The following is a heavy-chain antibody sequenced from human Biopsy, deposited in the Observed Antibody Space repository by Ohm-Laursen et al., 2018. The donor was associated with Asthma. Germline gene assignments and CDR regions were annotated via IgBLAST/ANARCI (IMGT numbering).Heavy chain of an antibody. J-gene: IGHJ4*02. Sequence: SLRLSCAASGFAFGKYGMYWARQAPGKGLQWVAVIIHDGSRMYYADSVRGRFTISRDNSRNTLYLEMSSLRVDDTAVYYCAKNNDQQLTYWGRGTLVTVSS. CDR3: AKNNDQQLTY. CDR2: IIHDGSRM. D-gene: IGHD6-13*01. CDR1: GFAFGKYG. V-gene: IGHV3-30*18.